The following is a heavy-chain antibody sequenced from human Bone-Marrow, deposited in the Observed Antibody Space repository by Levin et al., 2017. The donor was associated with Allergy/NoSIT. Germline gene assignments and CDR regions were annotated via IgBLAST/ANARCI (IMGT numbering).Heavy chain of an antibody. CDR1: GFKFGDYA. V-gene: IGHV3-11*01. J-gene: IGHJ4*02. CDR3: ARERSVRYCSTSKCQTDRWLDN. Sequence: PGGSLRLSCEASGFKFGDYAMTWVRQAPGKGLEWIAGLSANSDAVNYTESVMGRFTISRDNAQNSLFLEMSSLKAEDTALYYCARERSVRYCSTSKCQTDRWLDNWGQGTRVTVSS. CDR2: LSANSDAV. D-gene: IGHD2-2*01.